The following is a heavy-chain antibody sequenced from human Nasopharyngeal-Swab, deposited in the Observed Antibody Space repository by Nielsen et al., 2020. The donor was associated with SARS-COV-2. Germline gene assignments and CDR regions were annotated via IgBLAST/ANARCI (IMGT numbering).Heavy chain of an antibody. CDR3: ARMSRLRFLEWSEYYYYYMDV. CDR2: IYTSGST. J-gene: IGHJ6*03. CDR1: GGSISSYY. D-gene: IGHD3-3*01. Sequence: SETLSLTCTVSGGSISSYYWSWIRQPAGKGLEWIGRIYTSGSTNYNPSLKSRVTMSVDTSKNQFSLKLSSVTAADTAVYYCARMSRLRFLEWSEYYYYYMDVWGKGTTVTVSS. V-gene: IGHV4-4*07.